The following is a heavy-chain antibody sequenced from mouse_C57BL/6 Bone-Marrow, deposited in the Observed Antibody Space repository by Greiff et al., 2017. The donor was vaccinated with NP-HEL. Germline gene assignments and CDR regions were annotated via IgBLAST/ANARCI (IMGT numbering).Heavy chain of an antibody. J-gene: IGHJ3*02. D-gene: IGHD2-13*01. CDR1: GYTFTSYG. Sequence: VQVVESGAELARPGASVKLSCKASGYTFTSYGISWVKQRTGQGLEWIGEIYPRSGNTYYNETFKGKATLTADQSSSTAYMELRRQTAEDSGIYYCARCCDGFGDWGQGTLVTVSA. V-gene: IGHV1-81*01. CDR2: IYPRSGNT. CDR3: ARCCDGFGD.